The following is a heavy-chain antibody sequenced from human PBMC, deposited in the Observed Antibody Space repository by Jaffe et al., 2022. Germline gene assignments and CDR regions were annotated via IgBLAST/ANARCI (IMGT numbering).Heavy chain of an antibody. CDR1: GGTFSSYT. Sequence: QVQLVQSGAEVKKPGSSVKVSCKASGGTFSSYTISWVRQAPGQGLEWMGRIIPILGIANYAQKFQGRVTITADKSTSTAYMELSSLRSEDTAVYYCAREGDSSGWYPPDYWGQGTLVTVSS. CDR2: IIPILGIA. CDR3: AREGDSSGWYPPDY. J-gene: IGHJ4*02. V-gene: IGHV1-69*08. D-gene: IGHD6-19*01.